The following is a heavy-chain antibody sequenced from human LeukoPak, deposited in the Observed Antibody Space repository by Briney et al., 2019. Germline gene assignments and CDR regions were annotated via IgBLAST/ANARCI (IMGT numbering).Heavy chain of an antibody. Sequence: SEPLSLPCAVSGGSFRGYYWSWIRQPPGKGLEWIGEINHSGSTNYNPSLKSRVTISVDTSKNQFSLKLSSVTAADTAVYYCARRLRAGTYAVYDYWGQGTLVTVSS. J-gene: IGHJ4*02. D-gene: IGHD6-13*01. CDR2: INHSGST. CDR3: ARRLRAGTYAVYDY. CDR1: GGSFRGYY. V-gene: IGHV4-34*01.